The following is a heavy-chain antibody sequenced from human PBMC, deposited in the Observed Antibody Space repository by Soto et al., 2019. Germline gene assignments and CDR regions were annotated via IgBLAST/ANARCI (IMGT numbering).Heavy chain of an antibody. CDR3: ARGSRTSLGVGDFDY. V-gene: IGHV4-59*01. CDR1: SGSISSYY. CDR2: IYYSGST. D-gene: IGHD2-2*01. J-gene: IGHJ4*02. Sequence: SETLSLTCTVSSGSISSYYWSWIRQPPGKGLEWIGYIYYSGSTNYNPSLKSRVTISVDTSKNQFSLKLSSVTAADTAVYYCARGSRTSLGVGDFDYWGQGTLVTVSS.